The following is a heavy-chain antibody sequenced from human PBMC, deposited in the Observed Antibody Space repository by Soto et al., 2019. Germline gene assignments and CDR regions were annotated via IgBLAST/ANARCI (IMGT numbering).Heavy chain of an antibody. CDR3: SRGQRAAIGDYYYNGMDV. Sequence: EVQLVESGGGLVQPGGSLKLSCAASGFIFSGSAIHWVRQASGKGLEWVGRIRSRANNYATAFAASVKGRFIFSRDDSKNMAYLQMNTLKTEDTAVYYCSRGQRAAIGDYYYNGMDVWGQGTTVTVSS. CDR1: GFIFSGSA. V-gene: IGHV3-73*02. CDR2: IRSRANNYAT. J-gene: IGHJ6*02. D-gene: IGHD2-2*02.